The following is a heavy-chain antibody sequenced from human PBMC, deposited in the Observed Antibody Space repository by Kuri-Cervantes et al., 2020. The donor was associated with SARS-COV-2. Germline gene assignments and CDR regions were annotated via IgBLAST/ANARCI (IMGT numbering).Heavy chain of an antibody. J-gene: IGHJ4*02. Sequence: LSLTCAASGFTFSSYDMSWVRQAPGKGLEWISAISRSGGSTYYADSVKGRFTISRDNSKNTLYLQMNSLRADDTAVYYCAKVSGYGYGKLGFDYWGQGTLVTVSS. CDR3: AKVSGYGYGKLGFDY. V-gene: IGHV3-23*01. CDR2: ISRSGGST. CDR1: GFTFSSYD. D-gene: IGHD3-3*01.